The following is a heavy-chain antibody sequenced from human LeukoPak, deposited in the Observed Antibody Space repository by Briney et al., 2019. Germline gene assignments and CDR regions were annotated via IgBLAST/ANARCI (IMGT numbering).Heavy chain of an antibody. CDR1: GGSVTSTNW. CDR3: AREGGFFRPLDY. D-gene: IGHD3-3*01. V-gene: IGHV4-4*02. J-gene: IGHJ4*02. CDR2: VHLDGRT. Sequence: PSETLSLTCGVSGGSVTSTNWWTWVRQPPGKGLEWIGEVHLDGRTNHNPSLKSRLTMSVDLSENHISLKLTSVTAADTAVYYCAREGGFFRPLDYSGQGTLVTVSS.